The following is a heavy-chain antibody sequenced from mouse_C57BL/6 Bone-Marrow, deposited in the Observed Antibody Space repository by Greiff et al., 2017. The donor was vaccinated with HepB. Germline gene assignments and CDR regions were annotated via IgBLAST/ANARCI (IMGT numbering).Heavy chain of an antibody. V-gene: IGHV5-17*01. CDR3: ARTYYYGSSYDYYAMDY. J-gene: IGHJ4*01. CDR2: ISSGSSTI. CDR1: GFTFSDYG. D-gene: IGHD1-1*01. Sequence: EVKVVESGGGLVKPGGSLKLSCAASGFTFSDYGMHWVRQAPEKGLEWVAYISSGSSTIYYADTVKGRFTISRDNAKNTLFLQMTSLRSEDTAMYYCARTYYYGSSYDYYAMDYWGQGTSVTVSS.